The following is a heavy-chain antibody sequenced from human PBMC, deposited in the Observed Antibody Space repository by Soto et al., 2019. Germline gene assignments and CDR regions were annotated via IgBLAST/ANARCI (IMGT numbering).Heavy chain of an antibody. CDR2: INFGGTT. J-gene: IGHJ4*02. V-gene: IGHV4-34*01. CDR3: ARRPDGMDY. Sequence: SETLSLTCAVYGGPLSGYHWTWIRQSPGKGLEWIGEINFGGTTNYNPSLKSRVTISVDTSDNQFSLRLTSVTAADTAVYFCARRPDGMDYWGQGTPVTVSS. CDR1: GGPLSGYH.